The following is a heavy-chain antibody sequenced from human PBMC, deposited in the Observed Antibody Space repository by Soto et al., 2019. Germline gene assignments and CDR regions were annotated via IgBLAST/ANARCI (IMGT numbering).Heavy chain of an antibody. CDR2: IYYSGST. CDR3: ASGGYSFGGVFDY. V-gene: IGHV4-31*03. CDR1: GGSISSGGYY. Sequence: SETLSLTCTVSGGSISSGGYYWSWIRQHPGKGLEWIGYIYYSGSTYYNPSLKSRVTISVDTSKNQFSLKLSSVTAADTAVYYCASGGYSFGGVFDYWGQGTLVTVSS. D-gene: IGHD5-18*01. J-gene: IGHJ4*02.